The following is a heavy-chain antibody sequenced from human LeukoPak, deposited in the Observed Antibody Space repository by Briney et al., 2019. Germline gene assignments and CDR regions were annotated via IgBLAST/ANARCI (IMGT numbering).Heavy chain of an antibody. CDR2: IKQDGSEK. Sequence: PGRSLRLSCAASGFTFSSYAMHWVRQAPGKGLEWVANIKQDGSEKYYVDSVKGRFTISRDNAKNTLYLQMNGLRAEDTAVYYCAREGAHPPYYSYYYMDVWGKGTTVTVSS. J-gene: IGHJ6*03. V-gene: IGHV3-7*03. CDR1: GFTFSSYA. CDR3: AREGAHPPYYSYYYMDV. D-gene: IGHD1-26*01.